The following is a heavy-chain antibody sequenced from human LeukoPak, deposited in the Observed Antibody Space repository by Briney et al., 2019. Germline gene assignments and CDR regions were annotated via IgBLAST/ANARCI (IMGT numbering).Heavy chain of an antibody. V-gene: IGHV4-39*01. CDR3: ARHPFATPFDY. CDR2: IYYSGST. D-gene: IGHD2-15*01. J-gene: IGHJ4*02. CDR1: GGSISSSSYY. Sequence: PSETLSLTCTVSGGSISSSSYYWGWIRQPPGKGLEWIGSIYYSGSTYYNSSLKSRVTMSLDTSKNHFSLRLSSVTAADTAVYYCARHPFATPFDYWGPGTLVTVSS.